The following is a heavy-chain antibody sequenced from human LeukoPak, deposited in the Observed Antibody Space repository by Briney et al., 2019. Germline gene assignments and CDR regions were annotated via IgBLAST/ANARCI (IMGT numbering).Heavy chain of an antibody. CDR2: IYYSGST. Sequence: SETLSLTCTVSGGSISSGGYYWSWLRQHPGKGLEWIGYIYYSGSTYYNPSLKSRVTISVDTSKNQFSLKLSSVTAADTAVYYCARDPILGGSGPDYWGQGTLVTVSS. CDR3: ARDPILGGSGPDY. V-gene: IGHV4-31*03. J-gene: IGHJ4*02. D-gene: IGHD1-26*01. CDR1: GGSISSGGYY.